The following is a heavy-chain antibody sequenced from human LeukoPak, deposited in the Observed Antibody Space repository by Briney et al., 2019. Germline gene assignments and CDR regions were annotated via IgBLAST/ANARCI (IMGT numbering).Heavy chain of an antibody. V-gene: IGHV3-23*01. CDR1: GFTFSSYA. Sequence: GGSLRLSCAASGFTFSSYAVSWVRQAPGKGLEWVSAISGSGGSTYYADSVKGRFTISRDNSKNTLYLQMNSLRAEDTAVYYCAKHSNLVATLIRGPFDYWGQGTLVTVSS. CDR2: ISGSGGST. CDR3: AKHSNLVATLIRGPFDY. J-gene: IGHJ4*02. D-gene: IGHD5-12*01.